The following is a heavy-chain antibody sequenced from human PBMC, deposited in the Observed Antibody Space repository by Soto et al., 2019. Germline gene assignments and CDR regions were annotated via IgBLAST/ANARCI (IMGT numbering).Heavy chain of an antibody. CDR2: IKQDGSEK. D-gene: IGHD6-6*01. Sequence: GGSLRLSCAASGFTFSSYWMSWVRQAPGKGLEWVANIKQDGSEKYYVDSVKGRFTISRDNAKNSLYLQMNSLRAEDTAVYYCARSIAARLDAFDIWGQGTMVTVS. CDR1: GFTFSSYW. V-gene: IGHV3-7*03. CDR3: ARSIAARLDAFDI. J-gene: IGHJ3*02.